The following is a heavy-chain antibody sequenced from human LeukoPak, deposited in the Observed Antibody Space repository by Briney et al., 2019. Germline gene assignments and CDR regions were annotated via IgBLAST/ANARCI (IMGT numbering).Heavy chain of an antibody. CDR3: ASAKSVTMVRRRERGGAFDI. CDR2: INHSGST. Sequence: SETLSLTCAVYGGSFSGYYRSWIRQPPGKGLEWIGEINHSGSTNYNPSLKSRVTISVDTSKNQFSLKLSSVTAADAAVYYCASAKSVTMVRRRERGGAFDIWGQGTMVTVSS. D-gene: IGHD3-10*01. CDR1: GGSFSGYY. V-gene: IGHV4-34*01. J-gene: IGHJ3*02.